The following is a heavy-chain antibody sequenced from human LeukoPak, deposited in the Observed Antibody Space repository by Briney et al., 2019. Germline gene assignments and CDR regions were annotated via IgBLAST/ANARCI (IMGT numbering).Heavy chain of an antibody. CDR1: GGSFSGYY. J-gene: IGHJ6*03. CDR3: ARQVSSGNYYYYYYMDV. Sequence: SETLSLTCAVYGGSFSGYYWSWIRQPPGKGLEWIGEINHSGSTNYNPSLKSRVTISVDTSKNQFSLKLSSVTAADTAVYYCARQVSSGNYYYYYYMDVWGKGTTVTISS. CDR2: INHSGST. D-gene: IGHD3-3*01. V-gene: IGHV4-34*01.